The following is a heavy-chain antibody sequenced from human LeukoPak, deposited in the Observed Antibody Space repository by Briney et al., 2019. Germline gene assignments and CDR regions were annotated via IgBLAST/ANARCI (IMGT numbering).Heavy chain of an antibody. CDR2: IYYSGST. V-gene: IGHV4-31*03. Sequence: PSQTLSLTCTVSGGSISSGGYYWSWIRQHPGQGLEWIGYIYYSGSTYYNPSLKSRVTISVDTSKNQFSLKLSSVTAADTAVYYCARVDIVVVPAAISGWFDPWGQGTLVTVSS. CDR1: GGSISSGGYY. CDR3: ARVDIVVVPAAISGWFDP. J-gene: IGHJ5*02. D-gene: IGHD2-2*01.